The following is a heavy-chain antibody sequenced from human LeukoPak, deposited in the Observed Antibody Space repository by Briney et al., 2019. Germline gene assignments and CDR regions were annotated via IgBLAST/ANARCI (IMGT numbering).Heavy chain of an antibody. Sequence: SETLSLTCTVSGGSINNYYWSWIRQPPGKGLEWIGYIYYTGSTNYNPSLKSRVTISIDTSKGQFSLKLKSVTAADTAVYYCARLDCSGGRCWGVDYWGQGTLVTVSS. CDR1: GGSINNYY. CDR2: IYYTGST. CDR3: ARLDCSGGRCWGVDY. V-gene: IGHV4-59*01. J-gene: IGHJ4*02. D-gene: IGHD2-15*01.